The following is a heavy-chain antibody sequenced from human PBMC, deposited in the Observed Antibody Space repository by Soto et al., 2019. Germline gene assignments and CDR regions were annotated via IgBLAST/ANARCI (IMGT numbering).Heavy chain of an antibody. D-gene: IGHD2-15*01. V-gene: IGHV3-7*01. J-gene: IGHJ4*02. CDR1: GFTFSNYW. CDR2: IKEDGSEK. CDR3: SRDVVVGAKALNY. Sequence: RPGGSLRLSCAASGFTFSNYWMTWVRQAPGKGLEWVANIKEDGSEKHYVDSVKGRFTISRDNAKNSLYLQMNSLRVEDTAVYFCSRDVVVGAKALNYWGQGALVTVSS.